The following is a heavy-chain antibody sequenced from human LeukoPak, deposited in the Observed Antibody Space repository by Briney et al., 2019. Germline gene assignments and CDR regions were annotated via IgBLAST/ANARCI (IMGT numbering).Heavy chain of an antibody. CDR2: IIPILGIA. D-gene: IGHD3-22*01. V-gene: IGHV1-69*04. CDR3: ARWEGYYDQNGMDV. CDR1: GGTFSSYA. Sequence: GASVKVSCKASGGTFSSYAISWVRQAPGQGLEWMGRIIPILGIANYAQKFQGRVTITADTSTSTAYMELSSLRSEDTAVYYCARWEGYYDQNGMDVWGQGTTVTVSS. J-gene: IGHJ6*02.